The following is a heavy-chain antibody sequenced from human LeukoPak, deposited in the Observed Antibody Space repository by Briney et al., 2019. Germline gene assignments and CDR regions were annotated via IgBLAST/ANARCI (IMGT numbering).Heavy chain of an antibody. V-gene: IGHV1-18*01. D-gene: IGHD3-22*01. CDR1: GYTFTSYG. Sequence: ASVTVSCKASGYTFTSYGISWVRQAPGQGLEWMGWISAYNGNTNYAQKLQGRVTMTTDTSTSTAYMELRSLRSDDTAVYYCARVKDSSGYYRIDYWGQGTLVTVSS. CDR2: ISAYNGNT. CDR3: ARVKDSSGYYRIDY. J-gene: IGHJ4*02.